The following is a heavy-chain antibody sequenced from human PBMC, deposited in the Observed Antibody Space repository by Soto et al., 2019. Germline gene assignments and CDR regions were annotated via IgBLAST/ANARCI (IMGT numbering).Heavy chain of an antibody. V-gene: IGHV5-51*01. J-gene: IGHJ5*02. D-gene: IGHD3-9*01. Sequence: GESLKISCKGSGYSFTSYWIGWVRQMPGKGLEWMGIIYPGDSDTRYSPSFQGQVTISADKSISTAYLQWSSLKASDTAMYYCARQKELYDILTGYYYPWGQGTLVTVSS. CDR2: IYPGDSDT. CDR1: GYSFTSYW. CDR3: ARQKELYDILTGYYYP.